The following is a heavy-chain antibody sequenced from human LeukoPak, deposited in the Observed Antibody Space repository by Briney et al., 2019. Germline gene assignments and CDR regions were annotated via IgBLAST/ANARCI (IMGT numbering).Heavy chain of an antibody. V-gene: IGHV4-31*03. CDR3: ARDIRMAYYYHGMDV. CDR1: GGSINSGGYY. D-gene: IGHD2-21*01. J-gene: IGHJ6*02. CDR2: IYYSGST. Sequence: PSETLSLTCTVSGGSINSGGYYWSWIRQHPGKGLEWIGRIYYSGSTYYNPSLKSRATISVDTSKNQFSLKLSSVTAADTAVYYCARDIRMAYYYHGMDVWGQGTTVTVSS.